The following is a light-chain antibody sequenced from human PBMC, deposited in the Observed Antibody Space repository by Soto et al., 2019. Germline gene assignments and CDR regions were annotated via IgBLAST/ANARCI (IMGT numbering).Light chain of an antibody. CDR2: AAS. J-gene: IGKJ4*01. CDR1: QTIHSN. V-gene: IGKV3D-15*01. Sequence: ELVMTQSPATLSVSPGERVTLSCRPSQTIHSNLAWYQQRPGQAPRPLIYAASTRATGIPASLSGNGFGSGFTLTISSPQSEDLAVYYCQQYSDWPLTFGGGTKVEIK. CDR3: QQYSDWPLT.